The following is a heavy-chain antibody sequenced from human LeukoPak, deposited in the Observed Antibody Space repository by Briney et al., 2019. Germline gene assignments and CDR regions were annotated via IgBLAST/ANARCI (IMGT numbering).Heavy chain of an antibody. CDR1: GFTFSGSA. CDR2: IRSKANSYAT. J-gene: IGHJ6*02. D-gene: IGHD4-23*01. CDR3: MSTVVTNNYYGMDV. V-gene: IGHV3-73*01. Sequence: PGGSLRLSCAASGFTFSGSAMHWVRQASGKGLEWVGRIRSKANSYATAYAASVKGRFTISRDDSKNTAYLQMNSLKTEDTAMYYCMSTVVTNNYYGMDVWGQGTTVTVSS.